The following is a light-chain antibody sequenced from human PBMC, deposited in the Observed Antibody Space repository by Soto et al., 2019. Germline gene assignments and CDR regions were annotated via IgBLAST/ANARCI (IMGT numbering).Light chain of an antibody. CDR3: QQYGSSGT. V-gene: IGKV3-20*01. CDR1: QSVSNNY. J-gene: IGKJ1*01. CDR2: GAS. Sequence: EIVLPQSPGTLSLSPGERSTLSCRASQSVSNNYLAWYQQKPGQAPRLLIYGASNRATGIPDRFSGSGSGTDFTLTISRLEPEDFAVYYCQQYGSSGTFGQGAKVDNK.